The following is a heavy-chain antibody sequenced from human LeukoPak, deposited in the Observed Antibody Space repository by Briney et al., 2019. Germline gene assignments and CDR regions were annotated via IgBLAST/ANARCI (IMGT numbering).Heavy chain of an antibody. CDR3: ARGRYYYDSSGYSNGDY. Sequence: GASVKVSCKASGYTFTSYYMHWVRQAPGQGLEWMGIINPSGGSTSYAQKFQGRVTMTRDTSTSTVYMELSGLRSEDTAVYYCARGRYYYDSSGYSNGDYWGQGTLVTVSS. D-gene: IGHD3-22*01. CDR1: GYTFTSYY. CDR2: INPSGGST. J-gene: IGHJ4*02. V-gene: IGHV1-46*01.